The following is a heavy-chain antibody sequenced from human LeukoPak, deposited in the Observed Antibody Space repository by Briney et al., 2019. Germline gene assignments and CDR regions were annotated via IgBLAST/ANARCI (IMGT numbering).Heavy chain of an antibody. V-gene: IGHV3-74*01. CDR3: AREGPGSDLNGYRTWRASDI. Sequence: PGGSLRLSCAASGFTFSSFWMHWVRQAPGRGLVWVSHIRSDGSTTNYADSVKGRFTICRDNARNTLHLQLNSLRAEDTAIYYCAREGPGSDLNGYRTWRASDIWGQGTMVTVSS. D-gene: IGHD3-16*02. CDR1: GFTFSSFW. J-gene: IGHJ3*02. CDR2: IRSDGSTT.